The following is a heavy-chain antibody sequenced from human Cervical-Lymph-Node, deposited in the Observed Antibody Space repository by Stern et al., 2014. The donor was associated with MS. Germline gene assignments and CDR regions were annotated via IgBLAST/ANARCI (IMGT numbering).Heavy chain of an antibody. J-gene: IGHJ4*02. V-gene: IGHV1-2*06. CDR1: GYRFSTFY. CDR2: IYRGSGAT. Sequence: QVQLVQSGAEVKKPGASVKVSCKASGYRFSTFYLHWLRQAPGQGLQWIGLIYRGSGATNSSQTFQGRLTMTRDRSITTAYLELSGLRSDDTAVYYCARIYCSGDECYHSFDTWGQGTLVTVSS. CDR3: ARIYCSGDECYHSFDT. D-gene: IGHD3-16*02.